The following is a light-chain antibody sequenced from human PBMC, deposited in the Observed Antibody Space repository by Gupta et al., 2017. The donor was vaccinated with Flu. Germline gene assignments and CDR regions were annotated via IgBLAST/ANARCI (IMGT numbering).Light chain of an antibody. CDR1: RSKIGSNT. CDR3: AAWDDSLNGHVV. J-gene: IGLJ2*01. V-gene: IGLV1-44*01. CDR2: SHN. Sequence: SVLTQPRSASGTPGQRVTIACPGRRSKIGSNTVNWYQQLPGTAPKLRVYSHNRRPSAVPARFSCSNSCASASLAISGLHSEDDADYYCAAWDDSLNGHVVFGRGTKLTVL.